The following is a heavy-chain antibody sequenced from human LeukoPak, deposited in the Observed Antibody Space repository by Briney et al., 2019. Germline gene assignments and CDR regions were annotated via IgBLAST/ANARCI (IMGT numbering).Heavy chain of an antibody. V-gene: IGHV3-20*04. CDR2: INWNGGST. CDR3: ANSPDDSSGYLTPTPNY. D-gene: IGHD3-22*01. Sequence: GGSLRLSCAASGFTFDDYGMSWVRQAPGKGLEWVSGINWNGGSTYYADSVKGRFTISRDNSKNTLYLQMNSLRAEDTAVYYCANSPDDSSGYLTPTPNYWGQGTLVTVSS. CDR1: GFTFDDYG. J-gene: IGHJ4*02.